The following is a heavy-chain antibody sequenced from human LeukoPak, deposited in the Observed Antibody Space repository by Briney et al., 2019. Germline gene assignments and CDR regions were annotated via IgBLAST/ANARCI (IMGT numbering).Heavy chain of an antibody. J-gene: IGHJ5*02. Sequence: ASVKVSCKASGYTFTSYAMHWVRQAPGQRLEWTGWINAGNGNTEYSQKFRGRVTITADESTSTAYMELSSLRSEDTAVYYCARANLAFDPWGQGTLVTVSS. V-gene: IGHV1-3*01. CDR3: ARANLAFDP. CDR2: INAGNGNT. CDR1: GYTFTSYA. D-gene: IGHD3-3*02.